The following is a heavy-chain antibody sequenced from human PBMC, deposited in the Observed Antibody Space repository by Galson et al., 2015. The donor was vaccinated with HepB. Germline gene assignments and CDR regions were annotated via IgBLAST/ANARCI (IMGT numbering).Heavy chain of an antibody. CDR2: IIPMFGTA. CDR3: ARVYPAGDYGMDVGGQATRNYGMDV. J-gene: IGHJ6*02. CDR1: GGTFSSYA. V-gene: IGHV1-69*13. D-gene: IGHD4-17*01. Sequence: SVKVSCKASGGTFSSYAISWVRQAPGQGLEWMGGIIPMFGTANYAQKFQGRVTNTADESTSTAYMELSSLRSEDTAVYYCARVYPAGDYGMDVGGQATRNYGMDVWGQGTAVTVSS.